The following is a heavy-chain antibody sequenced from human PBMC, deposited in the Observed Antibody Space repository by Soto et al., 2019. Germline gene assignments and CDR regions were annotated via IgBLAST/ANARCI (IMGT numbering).Heavy chain of an antibody. Sequence: PGGSLRLSCAASGFTFSDYYMSWIRQTPGKGLEWVSYISNSGSAIYYADSVKGRFTISRDNAKNSMSLQMNSLRAEDTAVYYCARNFAPLQKWGQGTLVTVSS. J-gene: IGHJ4*02. D-gene: IGHD3-9*01. CDR2: ISNSGSAI. CDR3: ARNFAPLQK. CDR1: GFTFSDYY. V-gene: IGHV3-11*01.